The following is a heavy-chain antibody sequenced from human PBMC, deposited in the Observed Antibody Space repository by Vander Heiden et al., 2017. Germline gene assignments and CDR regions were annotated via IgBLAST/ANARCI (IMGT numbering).Heavy chain of an antibody. D-gene: IGHD3-9*01. CDR1: GYTFTGYY. J-gene: IGHJ4*02. CDR2: IHLNSGGT. CDR3: ARTNDILTGPFDY. V-gene: IGHV1-2*02. Sequence: VQSGAEVKKPGASVKVSCKASGYTFTGYYMQWVRQAPGQGLEWMGWIHLNSGGTNYAQKVQGRVTMTRDTSISTAYMDLSRLRSDDTAVYYCARTNDILTGPFDYWGQGTLVTVSS.